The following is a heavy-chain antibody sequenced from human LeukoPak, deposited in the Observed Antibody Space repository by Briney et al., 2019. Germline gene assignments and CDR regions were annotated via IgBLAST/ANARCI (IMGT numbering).Heavy chain of an antibody. Sequence: GGSLRLSCAASGFTVSFNYMSWVRQAPGKGLEWISVIYSGGSTYFADSVKGRFTISRDDSKNTLYLQMNSLRAEDTAIYYCARAQWRTYSYYYMDVWGKGATVTVSS. CDR3: ARAQWRTYSYYYMDV. CDR2: IYSGGST. D-gene: IGHD6-19*01. CDR1: GFTVSFNY. V-gene: IGHV3-53*01. J-gene: IGHJ6*03.